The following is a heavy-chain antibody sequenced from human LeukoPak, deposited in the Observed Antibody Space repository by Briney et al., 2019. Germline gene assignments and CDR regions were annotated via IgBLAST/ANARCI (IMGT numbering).Heavy chain of an antibody. V-gene: IGHV1-69*02. CDR3: ASHRRERPAPVGMYYDFWSGYHTRGFDP. CDR2: IIPILDIA. J-gene: IGHJ5*02. Sequence: SSVKVSCKASGGPFGTYTINWVRQAPGQGLEWMGRIIPILDIANYAQKFQGRVTITADKSTSTAYMELSSLRSEDTAVYYCASHRRERPAPVGMYYDFWSGYHTRGFDPWGQGTLVTVSS. D-gene: IGHD3-3*01. CDR1: GGPFGTYT.